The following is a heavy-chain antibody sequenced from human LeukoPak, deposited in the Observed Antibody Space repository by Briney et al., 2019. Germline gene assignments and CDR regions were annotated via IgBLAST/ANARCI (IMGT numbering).Heavy chain of an antibody. J-gene: IGHJ6*04. D-gene: IGHD2-2*02. Sequence: GGSLRLSCAASGFTFSDYYMSWIRQAPGKGLEWGSYISSSSSYTNYADSVKGRFTISRDNAKNSLYLQMNSLRAEDTAVYYCARDPGYCSSTSCYTGYYYGMDVWGKGTTVTVSS. V-gene: IGHV3-11*06. CDR2: ISSSSSYT. CDR3: ARDPGYCSSTSCYTGYYYGMDV. CDR1: GFTFSDYY.